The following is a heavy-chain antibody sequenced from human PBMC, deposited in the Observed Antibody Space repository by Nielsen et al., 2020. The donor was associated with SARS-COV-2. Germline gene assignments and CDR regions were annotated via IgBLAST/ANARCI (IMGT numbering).Heavy chain of an antibody. CDR3: AKDWTAIVVVPSGGVDY. Sequence: GSLRLSCAASGFTFSTYGMHWVRQAPGKGLEWVAAISYDGSNKYYVDSVKGRFTISRDNSKNTLYLQMSSLREEDTAVYYCAKDWTAIVVVPSGGVDYWGRGTRVTVSS. CDR2: ISYDGSNK. J-gene: IGHJ4*02. D-gene: IGHD2-15*01. CDR1: GFTFSTYG. V-gene: IGHV3-30*18.